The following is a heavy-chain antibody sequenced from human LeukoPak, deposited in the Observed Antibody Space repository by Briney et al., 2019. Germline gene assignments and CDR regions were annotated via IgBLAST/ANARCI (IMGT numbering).Heavy chain of an antibody. CDR1: GFTFDDYG. J-gene: IGHJ6*03. D-gene: IGHD3-10*01. Sequence: GGSLRLSCAASGFTFDDYGTCWVRQAPGRGLEQVSGIKWDGGSIGYADSVKGRFTIPRDNAKNSLYLQMNSLRAEDTALYYCARDDGYYPYYCYMDVWGKETTVSVSS. CDR3: ARDDGYYPYYCYMDV. V-gene: IGHV3-20*04. CDR2: IKWDGGSI.